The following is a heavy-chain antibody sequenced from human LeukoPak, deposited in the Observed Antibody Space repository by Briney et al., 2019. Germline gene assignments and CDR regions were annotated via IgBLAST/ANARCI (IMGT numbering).Heavy chain of an antibody. Sequence: GGSLRLSCAASGFTFSSYAMHWVRQAPGKGLEGVAVISYDGSNKYYADPVKGRFTISRDNSKNTLYLQMNSLRAEDTAVYYCARDLPKNGYPYYYYYGMDVWGKGTTVTVSS. CDR1: GFTFSSYA. V-gene: IGHV3-30*04. J-gene: IGHJ6*04. D-gene: IGHD5-18*01. CDR3: ARDLPKNGYPYYYYYGMDV. CDR2: ISYDGSNK.